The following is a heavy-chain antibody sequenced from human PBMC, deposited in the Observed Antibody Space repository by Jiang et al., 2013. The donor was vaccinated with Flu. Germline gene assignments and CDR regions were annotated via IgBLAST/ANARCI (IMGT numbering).Heavy chain of an antibody. V-gene: IGHV4-39*01. J-gene: IGHJ4*02. CDR1: Y. CDR3: ARHATYTSSWYYFDY. D-gene: IGHD6-13*01. CDR2: IYYSGTT. Sequence: YWGWIRQPPGKGLEWIGSIYYSGTTYYNPSLKSRVTISVDTSKNQFSLKLSSVTAADTAVFYCARHATYTSSWYYFDYWGQGTLVTVSS.